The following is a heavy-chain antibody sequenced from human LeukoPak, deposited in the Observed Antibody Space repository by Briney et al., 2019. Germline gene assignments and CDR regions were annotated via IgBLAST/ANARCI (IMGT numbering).Heavy chain of an antibody. CDR1: GGSFSGYY. V-gene: IGHV4-34*01. CDR3: ARGIVVVVAATLRYYFDY. Sequence: PSETLSLTCAVYGGSFSGYYWSWIRQPPGKGLEWIGEINHSGSTNYNPSLKSRVTISVDTSKNQFSLKLSSVTAADTAVYYCARGIVVVVAATLRYYFDYWGQGTLVTVSS. J-gene: IGHJ4*02. CDR2: INHSGST. D-gene: IGHD2-15*01.